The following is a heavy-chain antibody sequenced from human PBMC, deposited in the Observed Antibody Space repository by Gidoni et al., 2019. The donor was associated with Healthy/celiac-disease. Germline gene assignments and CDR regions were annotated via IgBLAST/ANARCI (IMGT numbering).Heavy chain of an antibody. D-gene: IGHD2-2*01. J-gene: IGHJ6*02. CDR1: GYTFTGYY. Sequence: QVQLVQSGAEVKKPGASVKGSCKASGYTFTGYYMHWVRQAPGQGLEWMGWINPNSGGTNYAQKFQGRVTMTRDTSISTAYMELSRLRSDDTAVYYCARADIVVVPAADYYYGMDVWGQGTTVTVSS. V-gene: IGHV1-2*02. CDR2: INPNSGGT. CDR3: ARADIVVVPAADYYYGMDV.